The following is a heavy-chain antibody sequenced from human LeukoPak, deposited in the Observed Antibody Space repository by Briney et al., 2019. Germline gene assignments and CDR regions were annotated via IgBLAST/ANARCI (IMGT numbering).Heavy chain of an antibody. CDR1: GFTFSTYA. CDR2: ITGTGGHT. V-gene: IGHV3-23*01. Sequence: GGSLRLSCAASGFTFSTYAMSWVRQAPGKGLEWVSAITGTGGHTYYAASVEGRFTVSRDNSKSTLYLQMSSLRAEDTAMYYCAKVRDTRDWYKDAFDVWGQGTRVTVSS. J-gene: IGHJ3*01. D-gene: IGHD6-19*01. CDR3: AKVRDTRDWYKDAFDV.